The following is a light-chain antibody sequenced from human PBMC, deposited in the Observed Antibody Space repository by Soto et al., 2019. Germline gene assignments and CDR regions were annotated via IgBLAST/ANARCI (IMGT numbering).Light chain of an antibody. V-gene: IGLV1-40*01. CDR1: SSNIGAGYD. Sequence: QPVLTQTPSVSGAPGQRVTISCTGRSSNIGAGYDVHWYQHLPGTAPKLLIYGTTNRPSGVPDRFSGSKSGISASLAITGIQAEDEADYYCHSYDSSLSASVFGAGTKVTVL. CDR3: HSYDSSLSASV. CDR2: GTT. J-gene: IGLJ1*01.